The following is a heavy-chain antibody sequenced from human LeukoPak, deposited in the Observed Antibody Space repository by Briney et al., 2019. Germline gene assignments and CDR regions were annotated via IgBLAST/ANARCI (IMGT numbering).Heavy chain of an antibody. D-gene: IGHD3-10*01. CDR1: GFTFSSYG. CDR3: TKEFGAGSYISSFDY. Sequence: GRSLRLSCAASGFTFSSYGMHWVRQAPGKGLEWVAVISYDGSNKYYADSVKGRFTISRDNSKNTLSLQMNSLRAEDTAVYYCTKEFGAGSYISSFDYWGQGTLVTVSS. CDR2: ISYDGSNK. J-gene: IGHJ4*02. V-gene: IGHV3-30*18.